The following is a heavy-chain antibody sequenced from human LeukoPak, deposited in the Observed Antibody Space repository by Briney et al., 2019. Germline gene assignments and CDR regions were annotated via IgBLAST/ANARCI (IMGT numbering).Heavy chain of an antibody. Sequence: GGSLRLSCAASGFTFSSYGMHWVRQAPGKGLEWVAVIWYDGSNKYYADSVKGRFTISRDNSKNTLYLQMNRLRAEDTAVYYCATEDGYNGKWGQATLVTVSS. CDR1: GFTFSSYG. J-gene: IGHJ4*02. CDR3: ATEDGYNGK. CDR2: IWYDGSNK. V-gene: IGHV3-33*01. D-gene: IGHD5-24*01.